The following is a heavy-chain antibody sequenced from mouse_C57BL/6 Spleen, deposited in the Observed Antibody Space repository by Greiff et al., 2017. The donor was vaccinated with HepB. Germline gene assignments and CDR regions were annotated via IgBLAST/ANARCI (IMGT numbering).Heavy chain of an antibody. V-gene: IGHV1-7*01. CDR2: INTSSGYT. CDR3: AREQAYYSFAY. CDR1: GYTFSSYW. D-gene: IGHD2-12*01. Sequence: VPLPQSGAEMAKPGGSLKLSCPASGYTFSSYWMPWVKQRPRKGLEWIGYINTSSGYTKYNQTVKDKATFTADKSSSTAYLQLSSLTSEDTAIYYCAREQAYYSFAYWGQGTLVTVSA. J-gene: IGHJ3*01.